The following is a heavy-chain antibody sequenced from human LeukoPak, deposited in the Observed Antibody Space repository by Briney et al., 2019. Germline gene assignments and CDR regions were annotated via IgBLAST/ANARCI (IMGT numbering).Heavy chain of an antibody. Sequence: GESLKISCKGSGYSFTSYWIGWVRQMPGKGLEWTGIIYPGDSDTRYSPSFQGQVTISADKSISTAYLQWSSLKASDTAMYYCARQRISGSYFGSAFDIWGQGTMVTVSS. CDR2: IYPGDSDT. CDR1: GYSFTSYW. V-gene: IGHV5-51*01. D-gene: IGHD1-26*01. CDR3: ARQRISGSYFGSAFDI. J-gene: IGHJ3*02.